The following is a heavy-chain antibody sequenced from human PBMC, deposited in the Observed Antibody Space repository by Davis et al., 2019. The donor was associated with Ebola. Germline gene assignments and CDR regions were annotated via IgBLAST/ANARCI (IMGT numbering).Heavy chain of an antibody. D-gene: IGHD3-3*01. J-gene: IGHJ4*02. V-gene: IGHV4-39*01. Sequence: MPSETLSLTCTVSGGSIISSSSYWGWIRKPPRKGLEWIGSIYYSGITYYNPSLKSRVTISVDTSKNQFSLKLRSVTAADTAVYYCARHFTIFGVLTRNYFDYWGQGTLVTVSS. CDR3: ARHFTIFGVLTRNYFDY. CDR1: GGSIISSSSY. CDR2: IYYSGIT.